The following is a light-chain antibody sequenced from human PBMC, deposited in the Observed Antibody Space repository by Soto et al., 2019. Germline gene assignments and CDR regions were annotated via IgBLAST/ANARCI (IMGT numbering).Light chain of an antibody. Sequence: QSALTQPDSVSGSPGQSGTISCTGTSSDIGAYNYVSWYQQHPGKAPKLIIYVVSNRPSGVSNRFSGSKSGNTASLTISGPRAEDEADYYCSSYSSSGTLTVFGGGTKLTVL. J-gene: IGLJ3*02. V-gene: IGLV2-14*03. CDR2: VVS. CDR1: SSDIGAYNY. CDR3: SSYSSSGTLTV.